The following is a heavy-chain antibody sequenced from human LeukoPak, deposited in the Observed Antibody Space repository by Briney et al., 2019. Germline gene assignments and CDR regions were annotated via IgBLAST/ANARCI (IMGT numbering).Heavy chain of an antibody. V-gene: IGHV3-53*01. Sequence: GGSLRLSCAASGFTFRSYAMSWVRQAPGKGLEWVSVLYSDGNTKYADSVQGRFTISRDNCKNTLYLEMNSLSPDDTAVYYCARGVEPLAANTLAYWGQGTLVTVSS. J-gene: IGHJ4*02. CDR3: ARGVEPLAANTLAY. CDR2: LYSDGNT. D-gene: IGHD1-14*01. CDR1: GFTFRSYA.